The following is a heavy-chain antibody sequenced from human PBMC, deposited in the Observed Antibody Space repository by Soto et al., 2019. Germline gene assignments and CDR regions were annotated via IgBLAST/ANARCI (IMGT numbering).Heavy chain of an antibody. CDR2: ISSSSSYI. D-gene: IGHD6-13*01. Sequence: PGGSLRLSCAASGFTFSSYSMNWVRQAPGKGLEWVSSISSSSSYIYYAGSVKGRFTISRDNAKNSLYLQMNSLRAEDTAVYYCAREGDSSSRYSPYYYGMDVWGQGTTVTVSS. CDR1: GFTFSSYS. J-gene: IGHJ6*02. V-gene: IGHV3-21*01. CDR3: AREGDSSSRYSPYYYGMDV.